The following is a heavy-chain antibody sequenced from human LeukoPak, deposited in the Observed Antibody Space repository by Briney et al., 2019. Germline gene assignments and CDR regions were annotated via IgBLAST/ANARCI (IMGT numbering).Heavy chain of an antibody. CDR2: ISGSGDTT. CDR1: GFTFSNYA. D-gene: IGHD3-10*01. CDR3: ARNSSGGFDP. Sequence: GGSLRLSCAASGFTFSNYAMSWVRQAPGKGLEWVSVISGSGDTTYYADSVKGRFTISRDNSKNTLYLEMNSLRPEDTALYYCARNSSGGFDPWGQGTLVTVSS. J-gene: IGHJ5*02. V-gene: IGHV3-23*01.